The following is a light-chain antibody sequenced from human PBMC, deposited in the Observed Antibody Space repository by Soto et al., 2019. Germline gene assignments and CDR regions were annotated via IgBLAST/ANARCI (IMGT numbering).Light chain of an antibody. CDR1: SSDVGSYNL. Sequence: QSALTHPASVSWSPGHSITISCTGTSSDVGSYNLVSWYQQHPGKAPKLMIYEGSKRPSGVSNRFSGSKSGNTASLTISGLQAEDEADYYCCSYAGSYVFGTGTKVTVL. CDR2: EGS. V-gene: IGLV2-23*01. J-gene: IGLJ1*01. CDR3: CSYAGSYV.